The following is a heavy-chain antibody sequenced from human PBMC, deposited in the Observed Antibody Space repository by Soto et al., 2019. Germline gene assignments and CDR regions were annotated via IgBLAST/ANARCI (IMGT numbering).Heavy chain of an antibody. J-gene: IGHJ3*02. CDR3: ARSCSGGSCYTTNDAFDI. V-gene: IGHV4-4*02. CDR2: IYHSGST. CDR1: SCSISSSNW. Sequence: QVQLQESGPGLVKPSGTLSLTCAVSSCSISSSNWWSWVRQPPGKGLEWIGEIYHSGSTNYNPSLKSPVTISVDTSKNQFSLKLSSVTAADTAVYYCARSCSGGSCYTTNDAFDIRGQGTMVTASS. D-gene: IGHD2-15*01.